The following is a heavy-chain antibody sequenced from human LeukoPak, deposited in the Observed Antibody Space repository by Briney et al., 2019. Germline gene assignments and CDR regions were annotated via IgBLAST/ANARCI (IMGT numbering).Heavy chain of an antibody. CDR1: GGSISSSSYY. CDR3: ATASNYYDSSGYYNY. Sequence: ETLSLTCTVSGGSISSSSYYWGWIRQPPGKGLEWIGSIYYSGSTYYNPSLKSRVTISVDTSKNQFSLKLSSVTAADTAVYYCATASNYYDSSGYYNYWGQGTLVTVSS. V-gene: IGHV4-39*01. J-gene: IGHJ4*02. D-gene: IGHD3-22*01. CDR2: IYYSGST.